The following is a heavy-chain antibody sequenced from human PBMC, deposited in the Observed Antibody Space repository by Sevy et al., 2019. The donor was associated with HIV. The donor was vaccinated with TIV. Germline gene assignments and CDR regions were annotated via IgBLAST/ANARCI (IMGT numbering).Heavy chain of an antibody. J-gene: IGHJ6*03. V-gene: IGHV3-7*03. CDR2: IKQDGSEK. D-gene: IGHD6-13*01. Sequence: GGSLRLSCAASGFTFSSYWMSWVRQAPGKGLEWVANIKQDGSEKYFVDSVKGRFTISRDNAKNLLYLQMNSRRAEDKAVYYCARRGPAGYSSSRYRSYYYYMDVWGKGTTVTVSS. CDR1: GFTFSSYW. CDR3: ARRGPAGYSSSRYRSYYYYMDV.